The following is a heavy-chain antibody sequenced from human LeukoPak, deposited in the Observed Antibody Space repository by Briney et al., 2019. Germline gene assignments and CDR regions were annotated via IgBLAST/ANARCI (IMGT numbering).Heavy chain of an antibody. CDR2: INHSGST. J-gene: IGHJ5*02. V-gene: IGHV4-34*01. D-gene: IGHD3-10*01. Sequence: PSETLSLTCAVYGGSFSGYYWSWIRQPPGKGLEWIGEINHSGSTNYNPSLKSRVTISVDTSKNQFSLKLSSVTAADTAVYYCARGVITMVRGHPNARPRFDPWGQGTLVTVSS. CDR1: GGSFSGYY. CDR3: ARGVITMVRGHPNARPRFDP.